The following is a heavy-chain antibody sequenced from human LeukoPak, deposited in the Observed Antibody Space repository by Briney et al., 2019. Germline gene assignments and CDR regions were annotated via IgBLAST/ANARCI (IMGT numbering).Heavy chain of an antibody. Sequence: GASVKVSCKASGYTLTGYYMHWVRQAPGQGLEWMGWINPNSGGTNYAQKFQGRVTMTRDTSISTAYMELSRLRSDDTAVYYCTTLWGLLEGEFDYWGQGTLVTVSS. V-gene: IGHV1-2*02. J-gene: IGHJ4*02. CDR1: GYTLTGYY. CDR3: TTLWGLLEGEFDY. CDR2: INPNSGGT. D-gene: IGHD1-26*01.